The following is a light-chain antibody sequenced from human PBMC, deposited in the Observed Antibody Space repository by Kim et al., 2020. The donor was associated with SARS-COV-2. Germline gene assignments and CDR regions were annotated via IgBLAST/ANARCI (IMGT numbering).Light chain of an antibody. Sequence: ALGQAVRITCQGDSLRSYYASWYQQKPGQATVLVIYGKNNRTSGIPDRFSGASSGNTASLTITGAQAEDEADYYCNSRDSSGNHVVFGGGTQLTVL. CDR2: GKN. V-gene: IGLV3-19*01. J-gene: IGLJ2*01. CDR1: SLRSYY. CDR3: NSRDSSGNHVV.